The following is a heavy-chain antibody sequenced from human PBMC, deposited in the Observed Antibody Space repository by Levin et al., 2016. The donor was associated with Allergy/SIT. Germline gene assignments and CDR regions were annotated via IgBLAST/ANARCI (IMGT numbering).Heavy chain of an antibody. J-gene: IGHJ4*02. V-gene: IGHV3-23*01. D-gene: IGHD6-19*01. CDR2: ISGSGGST. Sequence: WIRQPPGKGLEWVSAISGSGGSTYYADSVKGRFTISRDNSKNTLYLQMNSLRAEDTAVYYCAKVGMRDSSGWKRRVYYFDYWGQGTLVTVSS. CDR3: AKVGMRDSSGWKRRVYYFDY.